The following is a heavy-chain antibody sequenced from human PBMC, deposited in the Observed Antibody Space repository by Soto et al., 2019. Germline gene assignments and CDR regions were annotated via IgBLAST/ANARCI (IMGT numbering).Heavy chain of an antibody. V-gene: IGHV3-7*01. J-gene: IGHJ5*02. Sequence: GGSLRLSCAASGFTFSSYWMSWVRQAPGKGLEWVANIKQDGSEKYYVDSVKGRFTISRDNAKNSLYLQMNSLRAEDTAVYYCARDIYCSSTSCYSPNWFDPWGQGTLVTVSS. D-gene: IGHD2-2*01. CDR2: IKQDGSEK. CDR1: GFTFSSYW. CDR3: ARDIYCSSTSCYSPNWFDP.